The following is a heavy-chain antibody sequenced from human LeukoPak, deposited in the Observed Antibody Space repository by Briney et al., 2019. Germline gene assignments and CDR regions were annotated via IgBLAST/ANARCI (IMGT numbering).Heavy chain of an antibody. V-gene: IGHV1-2*02. CDR2: INPNSGGT. CDR1: GYTFTGYY. CDR3: ARVGAERQQLVRFGQFDY. J-gene: IGHJ4*02. Sequence: RASVKVSCKASGYTFTGYYMHWVRQAPGQGLEWMGWINPNSGGTNYAQKFQGRVTMTRDTSISTAYMELSRLRSDDTAVYYCARVGAERQQLVRFGQFDYWGQGTLVTVSS. D-gene: IGHD6-13*01.